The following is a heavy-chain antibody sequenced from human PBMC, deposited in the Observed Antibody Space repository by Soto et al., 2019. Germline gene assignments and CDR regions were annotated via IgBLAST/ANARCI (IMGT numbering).Heavy chain of an antibody. J-gene: IGHJ6*02. CDR2: INAGSGNT. CDR3: ARAKRWSGSYPTREFCYYYYGMDV. D-gene: IGHD1-26*01. Sequence: ASVKFSCKASGYTFTSYAMHWVRQAPGQRLEWMGWINAGSGNTKYSQKFQGRVTITRDTSASTAYMELSSLRSEDTAVNYCARAKRWSGSYPTREFCYYYYGMDVWGQGTTVNAAS. V-gene: IGHV1-3*01. CDR1: GYTFTSYA.